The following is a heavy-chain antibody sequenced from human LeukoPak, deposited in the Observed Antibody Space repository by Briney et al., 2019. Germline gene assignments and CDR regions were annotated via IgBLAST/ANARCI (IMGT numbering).Heavy chain of an antibody. V-gene: IGHV1-18*01. CDR2: ISAYNGNT. D-gene: IGHD3-10*01. Sequence: GASVKVSCKASGYTFTSYGISWVRQAPGQGLEWMGWISAYNGNTNYAQKLQGRVTMTTDTSTSTAYMELRSLRSDDTAVYYCARDYSGSGSYHNWFDPWGQGTLVTVSS. CDR3: ARDYSGSGSYHNWFDP. J-gene: IGHJ5*02. CDR1: GYTFTSYG.